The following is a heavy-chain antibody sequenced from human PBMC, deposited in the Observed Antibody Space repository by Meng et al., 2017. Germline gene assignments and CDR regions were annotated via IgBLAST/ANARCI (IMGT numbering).Heavy chain of an antibody. CDR2: IIPIFGTA. Sequence: QGQRWPPGAAGSKPGAPVKVSCKPSGALFSSYAISWVRQAPGQGLEWMGGIIPIFGTANYAQKFQGRVTITADESTSTAYMELSSLRSEDTAVYYCARDYGDYAWIAKRWFDPWGQGTLVTVSS. CDR3: ARDYGDYAWIAKRWFDP. CDR1: GALFSSYA. J-gene: IGHJ5*02. V-gene: IGHV1-69*12. D-gene: IGHD4-17*01.